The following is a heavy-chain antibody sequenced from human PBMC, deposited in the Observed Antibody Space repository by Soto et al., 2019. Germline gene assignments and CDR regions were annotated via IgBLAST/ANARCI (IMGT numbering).Heavy chain of an antibody. D-gene: IGHD6-13*01. CDR2: ISGSGGNT. J-gene: IGHJ4*02. Sequence: QAPGKGLEWVSTISGSGGNTYYADSVKGRFTISRDISKNTLYLQMDGLRAEDTAVYYCAKDRDSSWFPDYWGQGPPVTVSS. CDR3: AKDRDSSWFPDY. V-gene: IGHV3-23*01.